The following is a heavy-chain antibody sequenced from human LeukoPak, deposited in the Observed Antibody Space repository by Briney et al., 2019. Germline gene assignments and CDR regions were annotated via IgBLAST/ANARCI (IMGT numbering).Heavy chain of an antibody. CDR1: GFTFSSYD. J-gene: IGHJ6*04. D-gene: IGHD2-2*01. CDR2: ISGSGGST. CDR3: AKGSTRGYYYYYGMDV. Sequence: GGSLRLSCAASGFTFSSYDMSWVRQAPGKGLEWVSAISGSGGSTYYADSVKGRFTISRDNSKNTLYLQMNSLRAEDTAVYYCAKGSTRGYYYYYGMDVWGKGTTVTVSS. V-gene: IGHV3-23*01.